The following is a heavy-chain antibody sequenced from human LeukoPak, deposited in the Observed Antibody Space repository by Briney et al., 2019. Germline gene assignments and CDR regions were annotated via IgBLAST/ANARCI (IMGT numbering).Heavy chain of an antibody. CDR1: GGSISSYY. J-gene: IGHJ4*02. CDR3: ARLHSSSDRRYFDY. V-gene: IGHV4-39*01. Sequence: SSETLSLTCTVSGGSISSYYWGWIRQPPGKGLEWIGSIYYSGSTYYNPSLKSRVTISVDTSKNQFSLKLSSVTAADTAVYYCARLHSSSDRRYFDYWGQGTLVTVSS. CDR2: IYYSGST. D-gene: IGHD6-6*01.